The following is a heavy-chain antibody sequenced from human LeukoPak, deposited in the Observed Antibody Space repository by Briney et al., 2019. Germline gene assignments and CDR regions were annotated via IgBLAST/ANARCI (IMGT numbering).Heavy chain of an antibody. CDR2: ISAYNGNT. CDR3: ARVKKAAAGTGNYNWWFDP. Sequence: GASVKVSCKASGYTFTSYGISWVRQAPGQGLEWMGWISAYNGNTNYAQKLQGRVTMTTDTSTSTAYMELRSLRSDDTAVYYCARVKKAAAGTGNYNWWFDPWGQGTLVTVSS. CDR1: GYTFTSYG. V-gene: IGHV1-18*01. D-gene: IGHD6-13*01. J-gene: IGHJ5*02.